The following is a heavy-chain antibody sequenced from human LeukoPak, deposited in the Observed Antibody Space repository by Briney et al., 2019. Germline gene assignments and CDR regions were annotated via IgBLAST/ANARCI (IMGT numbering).Heavy chain of an antibody. CDR2: IKSKTDGGTT. Sequence: GGSLRLSCAASGFTFSNAWMSWVRQAPGKGLEWVGRIKSKTDGGTTDYAAPVKGRFTISRDDSKNTLYLQMNSLKTEDTAVYYCTTDLLLLRFGEQFTCWGKGTTVTVSS. D-gene: IGHD3-10*01. V-gene: IGHV3-15*01. CDR1: GFTFSNAW. CDR3: TTDLLLLRFGEQFTC. J-gene: IGHJ6*04.